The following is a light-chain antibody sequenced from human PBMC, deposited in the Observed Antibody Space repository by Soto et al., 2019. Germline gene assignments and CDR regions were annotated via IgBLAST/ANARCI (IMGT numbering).Light chain of an antibody. J-gene: IGLJ1*01. CDR2: SNN. V-gene: IGLV1-47*02. Sequence: QSVLTQPPSASGTPGQRVTISCSGRSANIGNNYVCWYQQLPGTAPKLLIYSNNQRPSGVPDRFSGSKSGTSDSLAISGLRSEDEADYYCVSWDDSLSGLVFGTGTKLTVL. CDR1: SANIGNNY. CDR3: VSWDDSLSGLV.